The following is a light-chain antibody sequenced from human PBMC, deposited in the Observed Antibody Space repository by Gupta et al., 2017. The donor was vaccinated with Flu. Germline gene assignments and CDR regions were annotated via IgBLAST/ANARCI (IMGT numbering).Light chain of an antibody. CDR2: KVS. V-gene: IGKV2-30*01. Sequence: VTLGQPASISCRSSQSLVYSEGNTYLNWFHQRPGQSPRRLIYKVSNRDPGVPDRFGGTGSGTDFTLKISRVEAEDVGIYYCMQGTHWPWTFGQGTKVEIK. J-gene: IGKJ1*01. CDR3: MQGTHWPWT. CDR1: QSLVYSEGNTY.